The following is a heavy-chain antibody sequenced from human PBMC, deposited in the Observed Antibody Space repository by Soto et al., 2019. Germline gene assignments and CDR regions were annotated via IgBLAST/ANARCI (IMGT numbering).Heavy chain of an antibody. CDR1: GGSISSYF. J-gene: IGHJ3*02. CDR2: IHYSGSP. Sequence: QVQLQESGPGLVKPSETLSLTCSVSGGSISSYFWTWIRQSPGKGLEWIGYIHYSGSPSYHPSLKSRVTASVDTSKNQLSLKFNSVTPADTAIYYCARESHDAFDIWGQGTMVTVSS. CDR3: ARESHDAFDI. V-gene: IGHV4-59*01.